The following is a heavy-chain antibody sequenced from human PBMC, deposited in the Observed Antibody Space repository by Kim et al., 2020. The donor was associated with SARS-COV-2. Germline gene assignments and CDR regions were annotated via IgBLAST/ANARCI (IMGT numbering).Heavy chain of an antibody. Sequence: GGSLRLSCAASGFTFSSYDMHWVRQATGKGLEWVSAIGTAGDPYYPGSVKGRFTISRENAKNSLYLQMNSLRAGDTAVYYCARGGRGFWSGEDWFDPWGQGTLVTVSS. J-gene: IGHJ5*02. V-gene: IGHV3-13*05. D-gene: IGHD3-3*01. CDR2: IGTAGDP. CDR3: ARGGRGFWSGEDWFDP. CDR1: GFTFSSYD.